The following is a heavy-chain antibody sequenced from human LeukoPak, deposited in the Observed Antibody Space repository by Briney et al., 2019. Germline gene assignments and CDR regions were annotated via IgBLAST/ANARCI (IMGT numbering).Heavy chain of an antibody. CDR1: GGSISSSSYY. CDR2: IYYSGST. CDR3: ASYYMVRGVTDVNWFDP. D-gene: IGHD3-10*01. V-gene: IGHV4-39*01. Sequence: PSETLSLTCSDFGGSISSSSYYWGWIRQPPGKGLEWIGSIYYSGSTYYNPSLKSRVTISVDTSKNQFSLKLSSVTAADTAVYYCASYYMVRGVTDVNWFDPWGQGTLVTVSS. J-gene: IGHJ5*02.